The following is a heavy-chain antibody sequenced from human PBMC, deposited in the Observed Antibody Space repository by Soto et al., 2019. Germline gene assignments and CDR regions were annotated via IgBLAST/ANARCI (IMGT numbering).Heavy chain of an antibody. J-gene: IGHJ4*02. V-gene: IGHV1-18*01. CDR3: ARSRPYSSCWEPGDF. Sequence: ASVKVSCKASGYTFTSYGIDWVRQAPGQGLEWMGWISAYNSDPNYAQEVHGRVTMTTDTSTGTVYMELRSLRSDDTAVYSCARSRPYSSCWEPGDFWGQGTLVTISS. CDR1: GYTFTSYG. CDR2: ISAYNSDP. D-gene: IGHD6-19*01.